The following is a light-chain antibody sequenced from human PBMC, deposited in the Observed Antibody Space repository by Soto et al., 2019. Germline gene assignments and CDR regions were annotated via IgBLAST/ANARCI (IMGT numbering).Light chain of an antibody. CDR1: KNDIGGYDF. CDR2: EVV. J-gene: IGLJ1*01. Sequence: QSVLAQPPSASGSPGQSVTISCTGTKNDIGGYDFVSWYQHHPGKAPRLIIYEVVQRPSGVPDRFSGSKSGNTAPLTVSGLQAADEADYFCKSYAGSNTYVFGSGTKVTVL. V-gene: IGLV2-8*01. CDR3: KSYAGSNTYV.